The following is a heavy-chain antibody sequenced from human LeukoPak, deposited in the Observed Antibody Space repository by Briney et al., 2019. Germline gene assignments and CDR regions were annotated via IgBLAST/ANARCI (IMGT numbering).Heavy chain of an antibody. J-gene: IGHJ5*02. V-gene: IGHV3-7*01. D-gene: IGHD6-19*01. CDR1: GFTYSSYW. Sequence: PGGSLRLSCAASGFTYSSYWMSWVRQAPGKGPEWVANIKQDGSDKYYVDSVKGRFTISRDNAKNSLYRQMNSLRVEDTAVYYCARAVAENWFDPWGQGTLVTVS. CDR2: IKQDGSDK. CDR3: ARAVAENWFDP.